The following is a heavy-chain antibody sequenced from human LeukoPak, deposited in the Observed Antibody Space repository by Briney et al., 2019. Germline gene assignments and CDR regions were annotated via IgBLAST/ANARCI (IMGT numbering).Heavy chain of an antibody. D-gene: IGHD5-18*01. CDR1: GFTFSDYY. Sequence: PGGSLRLSCAASGFTFSDYYMSWIRQTPGKGLEWVSYISSSGSTIHYADSVKGRFTISRDDAKNSLYLQMNSPRAEDTAVYYCAAGAMAFIDYWGQGILVTVSS. V-gene: IGHV3-11*04. J-gene: IGHJ4*02. CDR3: AAGAMAFIDY. CDR2: ISSSGSTI.